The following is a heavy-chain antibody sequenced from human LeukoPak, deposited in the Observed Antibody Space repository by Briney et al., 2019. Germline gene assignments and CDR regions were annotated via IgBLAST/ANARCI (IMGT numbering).Heavy chain of an antibody. CDR2: IYTSGSP. Sequence: SETLSLTCTVSGGSISSYFWSWIRLPAGKGLEWFGRIYTSGSPNYNPSLKSRVTMSVDTSKNQFSLKLSSVTAADTAVYYCARGIVVVPAARYNWNYGYYYYMDVWGKGTTVTVSS. V-gene: IGHV4-4*07. J-gene: IGHJ6*03. CDR1: GGSISSYF. CDR3: ARGIVVVPAARYNWNYGYYYYMDV. D-gene: IGHD2-2*01.